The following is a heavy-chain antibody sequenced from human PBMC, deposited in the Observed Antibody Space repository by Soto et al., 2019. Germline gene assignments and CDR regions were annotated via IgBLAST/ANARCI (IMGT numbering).Heavy chain of an antibody. Sequence: EVQLVESGGGSVQAGESLTLSCAASGFTFSSRSMNWVRQAPGKGLEWVAYISGSSRTIYYADSVKGRFTISRDNAKNSLYVQMNGLRDEDTAVYYCARGELDRTIDYWGQGTLVTVSS. D-gene: IGHD1-1*01. CDR2: ISGSSRTI. CDR3: ARGELDRTIDY. CDR1: GFTFSSRS. V-gene: IGHV3-48*02. J-gene: IGHJ4*02.